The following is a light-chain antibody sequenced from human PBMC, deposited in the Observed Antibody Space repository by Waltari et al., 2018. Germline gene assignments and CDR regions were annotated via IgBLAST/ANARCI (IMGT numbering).Light chain of an antibody. Sequence: QSALTQPASVSGSTGPSITISCTGTSSDIGAFNYVSWYQQHPGKAPKFLIYDVTNRPSGVSYRFSGSKSGNTASLTISGLQAEDEAYYHCASFISGSTSSVLFGGGTKLTVL. J-gene: IGLJ3*02. CDR1: SSDIGAFNY. CDR2: DVT. V-gene: IGLV2-14*03. CDR3: ASFISGSTSSVL.